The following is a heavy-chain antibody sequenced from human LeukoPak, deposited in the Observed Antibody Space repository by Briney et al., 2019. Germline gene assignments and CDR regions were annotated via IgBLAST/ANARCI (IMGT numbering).Heavy chain of an antibody. CDR1: GYTFTIYG. J-gene: IGHJ6*03. Sequence: GASVKVSRKASGYTFTIYGSSWVRHAPRQGLEWMGWISAYNGNTNYAQKFQGRVTMTTDTSTSTAYMELRSLRSDDTAVYYCARGRGSSWWDYYYYMDVWGKGTTVTISS. CDR3: ARGRGSSWWDYYYYMDV. D-gene: IGHD6-13*01. CDR2: ISAYNGNT. V-gene: IGHV1-18*01.